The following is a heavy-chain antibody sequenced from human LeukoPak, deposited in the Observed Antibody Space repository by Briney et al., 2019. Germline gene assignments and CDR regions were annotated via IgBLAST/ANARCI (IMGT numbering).Heavy chain of an antibody. CDR1: GGSISSGGYY. CDR2: IYYSGST. J-gene: IGHJ3*02. CDR3: ARDLFRDAFDI. Sequence: PSETLSLTCTVSGGSISSGGYYWNWIRQHPGKGLEWIGYIYYSGSTYYNPSLKSRVTILADTSKNQFSLKLSSVTAADTAVYYCARDLFRDAFDIWGQGTMVTVSS. V-gene: IGHV4-31*03. D-gene: IGHD2-21*01.